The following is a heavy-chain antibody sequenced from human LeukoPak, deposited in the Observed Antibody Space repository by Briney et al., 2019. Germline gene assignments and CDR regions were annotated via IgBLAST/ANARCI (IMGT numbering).Heavy chain of an antibody. CDR3: GVITGTRGTMIVDY. J-gene: IGHJ4*02. D-gene: IGHD1-7*01. CDR2: IYYSGST. V-gene: IGHV4-31*03. Sequence: SQTLSLTCTVSGGSISSGGYYWSWIRQHPGKGLEWIGYIYYSGSTYYNPSLKSRVTISVDTSKNQFSLKPSSVTAADTAVYYCGVITGTRGTMIVDYWGQGTLVTVSS. CDR1: GGSISSGGYY.